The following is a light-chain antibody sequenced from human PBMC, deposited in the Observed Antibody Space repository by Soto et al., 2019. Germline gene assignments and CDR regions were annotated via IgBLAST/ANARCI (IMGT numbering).Light chain of an antibody. CDR2: DVS. Sequence: QSALTQPRSVSGSPGQSVTISCTGTSSDVGGYNYVSWYQQHPGKAPKLMIYDVSKRPSGVPDRFAGYKSGNTASLTISGLQAEDEADYYCCAYAGSDVFGGGTQLTVL. CDR3: CAYAGSDV. CDR1: SSDVGGYNY. J-gene: IGLJ2*01. V-gene: IGLV2-11*01.